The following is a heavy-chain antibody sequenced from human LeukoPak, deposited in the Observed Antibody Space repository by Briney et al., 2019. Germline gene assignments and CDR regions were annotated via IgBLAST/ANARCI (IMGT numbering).Heavy chain of an antibody. CDR1: GFTFSSYA. J-gene: IGHJ4*02. D-gene: IGHD2-2*01. V-gene: IGHV3-30-3*01. CDR2: ISYDGSNK. CDR3: ARERGTYCSSTSCYEPFDY. Sequence: GGSLRLPCAASGFTFSSYAMHWVRQAPGKGLEWVAVISYDGSNKYYADSVKGRFTISRDNSKNTLYLQMNSLRAEDTAVYYCARERGTYCSSTSCYEPFDYWGQGTLVTVSS.